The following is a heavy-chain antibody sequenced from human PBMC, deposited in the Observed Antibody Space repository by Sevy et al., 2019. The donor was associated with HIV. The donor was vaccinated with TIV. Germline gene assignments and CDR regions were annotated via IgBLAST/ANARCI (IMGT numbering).Heavy chain of an antibody. Sequence: ASVKVSCKASGYTFSSNGIAWVRQAPGQGLQWMGWIGVYNGNSNYAQNLRDRVTMTTDTSTSTAYMELKSLRSDDTAVYYCARVPTYYFGSWTYFDYWGQGTLVTVSS. CDR2: IGVYNGNS. CDR1: GYTFSSNG. D-gene: IGHD3-10*01. CDR3: ARVPTYYFGSWTYFDY. J-gene: IGHJ4*02. V-gene: IGHV1-18*01.